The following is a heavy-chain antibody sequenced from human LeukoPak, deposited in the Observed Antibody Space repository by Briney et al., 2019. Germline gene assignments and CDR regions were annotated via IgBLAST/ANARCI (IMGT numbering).Heavy chain of an antibody. Sequence: VASVSVSCTASGYTFTSYGISWVRQAPGQGLEWMGWICAYNGNTNYAQKLQGRVTMTTDTSTSTAYMELRSLRSDDTAVYYCARALYYDSSGLPWGQGTLVTVSS. CDR3: ARALYYDSSGLP. CDR2: ICAYNGNT. V-gene: IGHV1-18*01. D-gene: IGHD3-22*01. CDR1: GYTFTSYG. J-gene: IGHJ5*02.